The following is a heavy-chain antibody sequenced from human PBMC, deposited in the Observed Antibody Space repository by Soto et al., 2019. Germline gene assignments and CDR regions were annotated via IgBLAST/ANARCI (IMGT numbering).Heavy chain of an antibody. CDR1: GYTFTSYG. CDR3: ARGGIAAAADYYYYYGMDV. CDR2: ISAYNGNT. V-gene: IGHV1-18*01. J-gene: IGHJ6*02. D-gene: IGHD6-13*01. Sequence: ASVKVSCKASGYTFTSYGISWVRQAPGQGLEWMGWISAYNGNTNYAQKLQGRVTMTTDTSTSTAYMELRSLRSDDTAVYYCARGGIAAAADYYYYYGMDVWGQGTTVTVSS.